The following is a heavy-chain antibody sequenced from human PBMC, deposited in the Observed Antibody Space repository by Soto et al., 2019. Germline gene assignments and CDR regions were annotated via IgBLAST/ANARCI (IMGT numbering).Heavy chain of an antibody. CDR3: ARGRSLATIKAPFEY. V-gene: IGHV1-18*04. D-gene: IGHD5-12*01. Sequence: ASVKVSCKVFDYTFSTYGVSWVRQAPGQGLEWMGWISGYNGKTNYAEKFQGRVTLTTDTSTSSAHMELRSLRSDDTAVYYCARGRSLATIKAPFEYWGQGTLVTVYS. CDR1: DYTFSTYG. J-gene: IGHJ4*02. CDR2: ISGYNGKT.